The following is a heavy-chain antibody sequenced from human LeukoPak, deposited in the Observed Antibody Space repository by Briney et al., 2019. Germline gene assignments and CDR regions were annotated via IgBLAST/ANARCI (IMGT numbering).Heavy chain of an antibody. D-gene: IGHD3-16*01. Sequence: SETLSLTCTVSGGSISGHYWTWVRQPPGEGLEWIGQIHYSGKADYNPSLRSRITISVDTSKNQMSLKVTSVTAADTAVYYCARFGVDYDMDVWGPGTTVTVS. CDR3: ARFGVDYDMDV. J-gene: IGHJ6*02. CDR1: GGSISGHY. CDR2: IHYSGKA. V-gene: IGHV4-59*11.